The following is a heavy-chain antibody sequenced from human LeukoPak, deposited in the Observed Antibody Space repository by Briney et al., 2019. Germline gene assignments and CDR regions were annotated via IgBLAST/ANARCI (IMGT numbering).Heavy chain of an antibody. Sequence: SETLSLTCIVSGDSITSDYWSWIRQSPGKGLEWIGYINYSGNSEYNPSLKSRVTISVDRSKKQVFLKMTSVTAADTAVYYCARLDCISNTCYNYWALGALVTVSS. J-gene: IGHJ4*02. CDR2: INYSGNS. V-gene: IGHV4-59*08. CDR1: GDSITSDY. D-gene: IGHD2-21*01. CDR3: ARLDCISNTCYNY.